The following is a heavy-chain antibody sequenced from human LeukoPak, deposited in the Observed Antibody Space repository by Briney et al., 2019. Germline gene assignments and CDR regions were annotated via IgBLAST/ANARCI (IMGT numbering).Heavy chain of an antibody. Sequence: GGSLRLSCAASGFTVSSNYMSWVRQAPGKGLEWVSVIYSGGSTYYADSVKGRFTISRDNSKNTLYLQMNSLRAEDTAVYYCARVSGVLDYYDSSGLGYYFDYWGQGIQVTVSS. D-gene: IGHD3-22*01. CDR2: IYSGGST. CDR3: ARVSGVLDYYDSSGLGYYFDY. V-gene: IGHV3-53*01. J-gene: IGHJ4*02. CDR1: GFTVSSNY.